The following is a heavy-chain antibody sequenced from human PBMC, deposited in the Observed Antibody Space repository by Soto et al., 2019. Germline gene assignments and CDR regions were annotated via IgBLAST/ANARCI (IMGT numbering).Heavy chain of an antibody. V-gene: IGHV1-2*02. D-gene: IGHD3-9*01. CDR3: TTHAGYYYNDY. CDR1: GYTFTDHY. Sequence: QVQLVQSGAEVKKPGASVKVSCRASGYTFTDHYMQWVRQAPGQGLEWMGWINPDSGDTDYAQKFQGRVTMTRDTSISTAYMEVSRLSSEDTAMYYCTTHAGYYYNDYWGQGTLVTVSS. CDR2: INPDSGDT. J-gene: IGHJ4*02.